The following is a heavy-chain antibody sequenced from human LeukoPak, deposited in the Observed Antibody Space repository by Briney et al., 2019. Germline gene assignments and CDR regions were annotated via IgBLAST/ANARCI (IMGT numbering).Heavy chain of an antibody. V-gene: IGHV3-7*01. CDR2: IKQDGSEK. CDR1: GFTFSSYW. J-gene: IGHJ4*02. CDR3: ARETGSAVGSTDFDY. D-gene: IGHD4-17*01. Sequence: GGSLRLSCAASGFTFSSYWMSWVRQAPGKGLEWVANIKQDGSEKYYVDSVKGRFTISRDNAKNSLYLQMNSLRAEDTAVYYCARETGSAVGSTDFDYWGQGTQVTVSS.